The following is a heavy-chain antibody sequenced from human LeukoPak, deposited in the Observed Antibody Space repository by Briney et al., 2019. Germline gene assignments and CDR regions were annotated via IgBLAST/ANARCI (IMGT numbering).Heavy chain of an antibody. CDR2: ISGSGGST. J-gene: IGHJ5*02. V-gene: IGHV3-23*01. CDR1: GFTFSSYA. D-gene: IGHD2-15*01. CDR3: ARGGDWFDP. Sequence: GGSLRLSCAASGFTFSSYAMSWVRQAPGKGLEWVSGISGSGGSTYYADSVKGRFTISRDNSKNTLYLQMDSLGGEDTAIYYCARGGDWFDPWGQGTLVTVSS.